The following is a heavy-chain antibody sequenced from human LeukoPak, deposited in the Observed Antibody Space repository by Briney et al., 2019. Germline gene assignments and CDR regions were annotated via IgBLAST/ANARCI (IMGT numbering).Heavy chain of an antibody. CDR1: GFTFTNYV. CDR3: ARSPTYYYMDV. J-gene: IGHJ6*03. CDR2: ISYDGTNK. Sequence: GESLRLSCAASGFTFTNYVIHWVRQPPGKGLEWLAVISYDGTNKYYADSVQGRFTISRDHSKSTVDLQMDSLGGADSDVYYCARSPTYYYMDVWGKGTTVTVSS. V-gene: IGHV3-30-3*01.